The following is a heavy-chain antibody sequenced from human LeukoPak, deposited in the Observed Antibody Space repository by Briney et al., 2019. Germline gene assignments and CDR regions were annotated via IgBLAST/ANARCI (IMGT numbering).Heavy chain of an antibody. D-gene: IGHD3-22*01. CDR1: GGSFSGYY. CDR2: IKQDGSEK. V-gene: IGHV3-7*01. Sequence: PSETLSLTCTVSGGSFSGYYWSWIRQPPGKGLEWVANIKQDGSEKYYVDSVKGRFTISRDNAKNSLYLQMNSLRAEDTAVYYCARDAADYYYDSSGYPRTDAFDIWGQGTMVTVSS. J-gene: IGHJ3*02. CDR3: ARDAADYYYDSSGYPRTDAFDI.